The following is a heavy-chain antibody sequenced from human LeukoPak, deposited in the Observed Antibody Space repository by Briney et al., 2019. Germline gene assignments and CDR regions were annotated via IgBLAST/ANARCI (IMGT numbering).Heavy chain of an antibody. CDR1: GFTFSSYS. D-gene: IGHD5-12*01. V-gene: IGHV3-48*01. CDR2: ISSSSSTI. CDR3: ARATRTYSGYDYDFDY. J-gene: IGHJ4*02. Sequence: PGGSLRLSCAASGFTFSSYSMNWVRQAPGKGLEWVSYISSSSSTIYYADSMKGRFTISRDNAKNSLYLQMNSLRAEDTAVYYCARATRTYSGYDYDFDYWGQGTLVTVSS.